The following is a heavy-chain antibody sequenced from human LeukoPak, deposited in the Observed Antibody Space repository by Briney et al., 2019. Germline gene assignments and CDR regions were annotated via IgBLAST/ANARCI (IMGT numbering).Heavy chain of an antibody. V-gene: IGHV3-48*01. D-gene: IGHD6-6*01. Sequence: GGPLRLSCAASGFTFSNYGMNWVRQAPGKGLEWVSYISTSGTTIYYADSVKGRFTISRDNADNSLYLQMNSLRAEDTAVYYCARGSWYTSSSRYMDVWGKGTTVTVSS. J-gene: IGHJ6*03. CDR3: ARGSWYTSSSRYMDV. CDR2: ISTSGTTI. CDR1: GFTFSNYG.